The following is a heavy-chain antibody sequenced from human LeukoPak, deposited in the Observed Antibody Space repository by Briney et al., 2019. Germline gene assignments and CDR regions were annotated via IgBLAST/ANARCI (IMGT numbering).Heavy chain of an antibody. CDR2: IYTSGST. V-gene: IGHV4-61*02. CDR1: GGSFSSVSSC. CDR3: ARTTTMVRGVITYYFDY. J-gene: IGHJ4*02. Sequence: SQTLSLTCTVSGGSFSSVSSCWSWVRQPAGKGLEWIGRIYTSGSTNYNPSLKSRVTISVDTSKNQFSLKLSSVTAADTAVYYCARTTTMVRGVITYYFDYWGQGTLVTVSS. D-gene: IGHD3-10*01.